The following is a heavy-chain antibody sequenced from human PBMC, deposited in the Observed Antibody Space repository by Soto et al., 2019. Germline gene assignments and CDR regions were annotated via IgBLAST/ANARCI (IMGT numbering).Heavy chain of an antibody. CDR3: AKDRMNHNSVWDPFDI. J-gene: IGHJ3*02. Sequence: HGGSLRICCAASGLTLYIYAMSGVRKEPGKGLEWVSGIGGGGDDTYYADSVKGRFIISRDNSKSTLSLQMNGLRAEDTAVYYCAKDRMNHNSVWDPFDIRGQGIIVTVSS. CDR1: GLTLYIYA. D-gene: IGHD2-15*01. CDR2: IGGGGDDT. V-gene: IGHV3-23*01.